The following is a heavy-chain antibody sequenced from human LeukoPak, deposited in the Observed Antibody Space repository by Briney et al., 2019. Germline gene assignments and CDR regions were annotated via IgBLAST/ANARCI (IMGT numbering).Heavy chain of an antibody. CDR2: IYYSGST. V-gene: IGHV4-61*01. J-gene: IGHJ3*02. Sequence: PSETLSLTCTVSGGSLSSGTYYWSWIRQPPGKGLEWFGYIYYSGSTNYNPSLKSRVTISVDTSKNQFSLKLSSVTAADTAVYYCARDPYCYDSSPSGAFDIWGQGTMVTVSS. CDR3: ARDPYCYDSSPSGAFDI. CDR1: GGSLSSGTYY. D-gene: IGHD3-22*01.